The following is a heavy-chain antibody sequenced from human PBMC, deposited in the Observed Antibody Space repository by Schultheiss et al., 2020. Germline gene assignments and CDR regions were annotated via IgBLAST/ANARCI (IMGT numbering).Heavy chain of an antibody. CDR2: IKQDGSEK. J-gene: IGHJ6*02. CDR3: ARDRFDDYGMDV. V-gene: IGHV3-7*01. D-gene: IGHD3-10*01. CDR1: GLTFSSYW. Sequence: GGSLRLSCEASGLTFSSYWMSWVRQAPGKGLEWVANIKQDGSEKYYVDSVKGRYTISRDNAKNSLYLQMNSLRAEDTAVYYCARDRFDDYGMDVWGQGTTVTVSS.